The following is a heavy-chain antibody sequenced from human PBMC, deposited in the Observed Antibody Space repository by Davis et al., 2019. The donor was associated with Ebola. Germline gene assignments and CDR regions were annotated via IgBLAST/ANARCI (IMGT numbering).Heavy chain of an antibody. J-gene: IGHJ3*02. D-gene: IGHD3-16*02. CDR2: MNPNSGNT. V-gene: IGHV1-8*03. Sequence: ASVKVSCKASGYTFTSYDINWVRQATGQGLEWMGWMNPNSGNTGYAQKFQGRVTITRNTSISTAYMELSSLRSEDTAVYYCARGPNSYYDYIWGSYRYTGADAFDIWGQGTMVTVSS. CDR1: GYTFTSYD. CDR3: ARGPNSYYDYIWGSYRYTGADAFDI.